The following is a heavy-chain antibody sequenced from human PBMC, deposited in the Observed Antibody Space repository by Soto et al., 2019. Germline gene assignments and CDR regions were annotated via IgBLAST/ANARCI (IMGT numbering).Heavy chain of an antibody. D-gene: IGHD2-2*01. CDR3: AKHSRRALLIVVVPAAYYDY. CDR2: ISGSGGST. J-gene: IGHJ4*02. Sequence: PGGSLRLSCAASGFTFSSYAMSWVRQAPGKGLEWVSAISGSGGSTYYADSVKGRFTISRDNSKNTLYLQMNSLRAEDTAVYYCAKHSRRALLIVVVPAAYYDYWGQGTLVTVSS. CDR1: GFTFSSYA. V-gene: IGHV3-23*01.